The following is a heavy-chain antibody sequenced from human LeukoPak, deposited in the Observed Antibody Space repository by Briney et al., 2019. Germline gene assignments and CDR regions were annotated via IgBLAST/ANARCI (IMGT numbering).Heavy chain of an antibody. CDR2: INHSGST. CDR1: GGSFSGYY. J-gene: IGHJ5*02. D-gene: IGHD2-15*01. V-gene: IGHV4-34*01. CDR3: AREIVVVVAATPTSNWFDP. Sequence: SETLSLTCAVYGGSFSGYYWSWIRQPPGKGLEWIGEINHSGSTNYNPSLKSRVTISVDTSKNQFSLKPSSVTAADTAVYYCAREIVVVVAATPTSNWFDPWGQGTLVTVSS.